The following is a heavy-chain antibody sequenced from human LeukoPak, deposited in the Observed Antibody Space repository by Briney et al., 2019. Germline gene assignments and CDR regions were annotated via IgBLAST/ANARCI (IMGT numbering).Heavy chain of an antibody. CDR1: GYTFTSYA. Sequence: ASVKVSCKASGYTFTSYAMHWVRQAPGQGLEWMGWINPNSGGTNYAQKFQGRVTMTRDTSISTAYMELSRLRSDDTAVYYCARSSSYYDFWSGKDNWFDPWGQGTLVTVSS. CDR3: ARSSSYYDFWSGKDNWFDP. V-gene: IGHV1-2*02. CDR2: INPNSGGT. J-gene: IGHJ5*02. D-gene: IGHD3-3*01.